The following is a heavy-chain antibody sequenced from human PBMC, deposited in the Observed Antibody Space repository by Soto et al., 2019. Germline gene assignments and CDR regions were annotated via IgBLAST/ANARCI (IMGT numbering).Heavy chain of an antibody. CDR2: IIPISGTA. Sequence: ASVKVSCKASGGTFSSYAISWVRQAPGQGLEWMGGIIPISGTANYAQKFQGRVTITADESTSTAYMELSSLRSEDTAVYYCARDDGCSKSVDDIHYYYYGMDVWGQGTTVTVSS. CDR3: ARDDGCSKSVDDIHYYYYGMDV. J-gene: IGHJ6*02. V-gene: IGHV1-69*13. CDR1: GGTFSSYA. D-gene: IGHD1-1*01.